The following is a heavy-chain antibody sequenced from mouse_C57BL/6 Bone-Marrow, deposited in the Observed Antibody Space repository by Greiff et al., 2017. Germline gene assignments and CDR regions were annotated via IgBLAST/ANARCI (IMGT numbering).Heavy chain of an antibody. J-gene: IGHJ2*01. CDR1: GFSLTSYA. CDR3: ARTGDGSSYCFDY. V-gene: IGHV2-9-1*01. CDR2: IWTGGGT. D-gene: IGHD1-1*01. Sequence: VQGVESGPGLVAPSQSLSITCTVSGFSLTSYAISWVRQPPGKGLEWLGVIWTGGGTNYNSALKSRLSISKDNSKGQVFLKMSSLQTDDTARDYCARTGDGSSYCFDYWGQGTTLTVSS.